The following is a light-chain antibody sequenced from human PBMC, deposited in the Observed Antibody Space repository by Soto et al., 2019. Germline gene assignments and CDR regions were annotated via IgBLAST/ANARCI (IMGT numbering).Light chain of an antibody. Sequence: VMTQSPLSLPVTPGGPASISCRSSQSLLHSNGYDSLDWYLQKPGQSPQLLIYLGSNRASGVPARFSGSGSGTDFTLKISRVEADDVGVYYCMQALQSPPTFGQGTKVEIK. J-gene: IGKJ1*01. V-gene: IGKV2-28*01. CDR2: LGS. CDR3: MQALQSPPT. CDR1: QSLLHSNGYDS.